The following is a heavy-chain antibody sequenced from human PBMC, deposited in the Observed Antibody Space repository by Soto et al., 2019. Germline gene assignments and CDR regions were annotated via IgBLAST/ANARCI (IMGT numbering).Heavy chain of an antibody. J-gene: IGHJ3*02. CDR2: ISYDGSNK. Sequence: GESLKISCAASGFTFSSYAMHWVRQAPGKGLEWVAVISYDGSNKYYADSVKGRFTISRDNSKNTLYLQMNSLRAEDTAVYYCARDHDAFDIWGQGTMVTVSS. V-gene: IGHV3-30-3*01. CDR3: ARDHDAFDI. CDR1: GFTFSSYA.